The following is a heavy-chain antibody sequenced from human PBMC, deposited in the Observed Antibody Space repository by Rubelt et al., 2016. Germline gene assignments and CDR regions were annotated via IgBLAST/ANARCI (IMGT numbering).Heavy chain of an antibody. CDR3: ATVKHLSLES. V-gene: IGHV1-24*01. CDR2: FDTEDGEI. J-gene: IGHJ4*02. Sequence: QVQLVQSGAEVKKPGASVKVSCKVSGNTLSEFSMHWVRQAPGKGLEWMGGFDTEDGEISYAQKFQGRVTMIEDTTTDTAYMEWSSLRSEDTAVYYCATVKHLSLESWGQGTLVTVSS. CDR1: GNTLSEFS.